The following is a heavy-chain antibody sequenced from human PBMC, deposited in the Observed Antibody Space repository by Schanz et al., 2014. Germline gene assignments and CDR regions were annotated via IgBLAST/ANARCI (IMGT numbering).Heavy chain of an antibody. J-gene: IGHJ4*02. D-gene: IGHD2-8*02. Sequence: QVQLVQSGAEVKKPGASVKVSCKASGYTFTGYDINWVRQATGQGLEWMGWMNPNSGATIYAQNFQGRVTMTRDTSISTAYMELSRLRSDDTAVYYCARGLVRYFAYWGQGTLVTVSS. CDR3: ARGLVRYFAY. V-gene: IGHV1-2*02. CDR2: MNPNSGAT. CDR1: GYTFTGYD.